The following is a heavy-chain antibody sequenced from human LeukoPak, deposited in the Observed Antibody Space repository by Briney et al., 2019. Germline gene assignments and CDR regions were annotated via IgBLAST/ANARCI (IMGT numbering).Heavy chain of an antibody. J-gene: IGHJ5*02. Sequence: AGGSLRLSCAASGFTFSSYAMSWVRQAPGKGLEWVSAISGSGGSTYYADSVKGRFTISRDNSKNTLYLQMNSLRAEDTAVYYCAKVSVQPGYSSGWFINWFDPWGQGTLVTVSS. V-gene: IGHV3-23*01. CDR1: GFTFSSYA. D-gene: IGHD6-19*01. CDR3: AKVSVQPGYSSGWFINWFDP. CDR2: ISGSGGST.